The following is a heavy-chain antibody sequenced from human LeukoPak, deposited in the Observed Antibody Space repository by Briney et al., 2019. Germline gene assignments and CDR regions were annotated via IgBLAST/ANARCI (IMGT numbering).Heavy chain of an antibody. Sequence: PSETLSLTCSVSGDSFNRYHWSWIRQPPGKGLEWIGEINHSGSTNYNPSLKSRVTISVDTSKNQFSLKLSSVTAADTAVYYCAAGIAAAGKSGNYFDYWGQGTLVTVSS. CDR3: AAGIAAAGKSGNYFDY. CDR2: INHSGST. V-gene: IGHV4-34*01. D-gene: IGHD6-13*01. CDR1: GDSFNRYH. J-gene: IGHJ4*02.